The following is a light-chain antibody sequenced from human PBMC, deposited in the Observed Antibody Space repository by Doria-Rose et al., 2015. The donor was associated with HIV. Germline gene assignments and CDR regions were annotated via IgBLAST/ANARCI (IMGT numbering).Light chain of an antibody. CDR1: QRISTS. V-gene: IGKV1-39*01. CDR2: SAS. Sequence: TQSPSSLPASVGDRATITCRASQRISTSLNWYQQKPGKAPKLLIYSASSLQSEVPPRFSGSGSGTDFTLTISSLHPEDFATYYCQQTYSAPLTFGPGTKVDIK. CDR3: QQTYSAPLT. J-gene: IGKJ3*01.